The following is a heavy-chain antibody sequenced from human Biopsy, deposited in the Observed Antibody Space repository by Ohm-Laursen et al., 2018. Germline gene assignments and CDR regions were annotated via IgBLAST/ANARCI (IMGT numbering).Heavy chain of an antibody. D-gene: IGHD2-15*01. CDR1: GGTLSNYA. J-gene: IGHJ4*02. Sequence: GSSVTVSCKPSGGTLSNYAINWVRQAPGQGLEWMGGIIPIFDKANYAQKFQDRATITADKSTFTAYMELSSLRSEDTAVYYCASDLLGREGYCGGRNCQIAYWGQGTLVTVSS. CDR2: IIPIFDKA. CDR3: ASDLLGREGYCGGRNCQIAY. V-gene: IGHV1-69*06.